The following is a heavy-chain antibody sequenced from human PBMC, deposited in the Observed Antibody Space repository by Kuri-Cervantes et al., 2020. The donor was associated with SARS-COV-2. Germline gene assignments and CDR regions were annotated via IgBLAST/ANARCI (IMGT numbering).Heavy chain of an antibody. Sequence: GESLKISCAASGFTFSSYSMNWVRQAPGKGLEWVSSISSSSSYIYYADSVEGRFTISRDNAKNSLYLQMNSLRAEDTAVYYCARDQVVEWRDYYYYMDVWGKGTTVTVSS. V-gene: IGHV3-21*01. CDR2: ISSSSSYI. J-gene: IGHJ6*03. D-gene: IGHD2-15*01. CDR3: ARDQVVEWRDYYYYMDV. CDR1: GFTFSSYS.